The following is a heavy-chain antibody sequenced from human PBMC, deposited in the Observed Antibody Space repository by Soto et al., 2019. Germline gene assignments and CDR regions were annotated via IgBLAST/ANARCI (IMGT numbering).Heavy chain of an antibody. CDR1: GFTFDDYA. Sequence: EVQLVESGGGLVQPGRSLRLSCAASGFTFDDYAMHWVRQAPGKGLEWVSGISWNSGSIGYADSVKGRFTSSRDNAKNSLYLQMNSLRAEDTALYYCAKDQIAVAGTGDAFDIWGQGTMVTVSS. CDR2: ISWNSGSI. D-gene: IGHD6-19*01. V-gene: IGHV3-9*01. CDR3: AKDQIAVAGTGDAFDI. J-gene: IGHJ3*02.